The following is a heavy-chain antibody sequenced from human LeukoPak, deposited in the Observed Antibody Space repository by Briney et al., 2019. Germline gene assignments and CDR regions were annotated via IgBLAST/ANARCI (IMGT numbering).Heavy chain of an antibody. CDR1: GFTFSSYA. CDR3: AREWELRAAYYGMDV. CDR2: ISYDGSNK. Sequence: GRSLRLSCAASGFTFSSYAMHWVRQAPGKGLEWVAVISYDGSNKYYADSVKGRFTISRDNSKNTLHLQMNSLRAEDTAVYYCAREWELRAAYYGMDVWGQGTTVTVSS. D-gene: IGHD1-26*01. V-gene: IGHV3-30-3*01. J-gene: IGHJ6*02.